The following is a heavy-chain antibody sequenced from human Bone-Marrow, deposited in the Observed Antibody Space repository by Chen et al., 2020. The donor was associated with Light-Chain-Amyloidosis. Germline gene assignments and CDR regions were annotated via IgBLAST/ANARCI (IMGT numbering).Heavy chain of an antibody. CDR3: ARDGPVSCSGGSCYIGFDY. CDR2: ISANSRDI. D-gene: IGHD2-15*01. V-gene: IGHV3-21*01. CDR1: GFTFSLSN. J-gene: IGHJ4*02. Sequence: EVQLVESGGGLVKPGGSLRLYCAASGFTFSLSNMNWIRQAPGKGLEWISSISANSRDIYYAASVTGRFTISRDNARNSLVLQMNSLTAEDTAVYYCARDGPVSCSGGSCYIGFDYWGQGTLVTVSS.